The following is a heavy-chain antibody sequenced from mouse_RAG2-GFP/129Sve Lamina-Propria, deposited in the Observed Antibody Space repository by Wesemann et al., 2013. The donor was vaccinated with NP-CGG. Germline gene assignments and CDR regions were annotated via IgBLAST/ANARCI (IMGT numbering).Heavy chain of an antibody. Sequence: GLEWIGYINPYNDGTKYNEKFKGKATLTSDKSSSTAYMELSSLTSEDSAVYYCARWAGREGFAYWGQGTLVTVSA. CDR3: ARWAGREGFAY. CDR2: INPYNDGT. D-gene: IGHD3-3*01. J-gene: IGHJ3*01. V-gene: IGHV1-14*01.